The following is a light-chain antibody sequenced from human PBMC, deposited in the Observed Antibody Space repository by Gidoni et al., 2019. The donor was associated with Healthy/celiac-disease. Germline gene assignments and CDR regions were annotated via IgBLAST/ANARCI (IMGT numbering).Light chain of an antibody. CDR2: AAS. Sequence: DIQMTQSPSSLSASVGDRVTITCRESQSISSYLNWYQQKPGKAPKLLIYAASSLQSGVPSRFSGSGSGTDFNLTISSLQPEDFATYYCQQSYSTLRTFGGGTKVEIK. J-gene: IGKJ4*01. CDR3: QQSYSTLRT. V-gene: IGKV1-39*01. CDR1: QSISSY.